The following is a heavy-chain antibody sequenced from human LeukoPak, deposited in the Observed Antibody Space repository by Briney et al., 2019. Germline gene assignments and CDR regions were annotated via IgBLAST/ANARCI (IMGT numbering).Heavy chain of an antibody. D-gene: IGHD6-19*01. J-gene: IGHJ4*02. V-gene: IGHV3-23*01. CDR3: AKTTTGYSSGRFPGWPVDY. CDR1: GFTFSSYA. Sequence: GGSLRVSCAASGFTFSSYAMYWVRQAPGKGLEWVSGIFGSGGSTHYADSVKGRFTISRDNSKNTVYLQMNSLRAEDTAVYYCAKTTTGYSSGRFPGWPVDYWGQGTLVTVSS. CDR2: IFGSGGST.